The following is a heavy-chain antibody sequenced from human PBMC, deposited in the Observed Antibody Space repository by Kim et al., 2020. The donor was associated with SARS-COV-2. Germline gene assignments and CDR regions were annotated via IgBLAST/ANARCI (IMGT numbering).Heavy chain of an antibody. CDR3: ARSMVRGVKGPFDP. Sequence: SETLSLTCAVYGGSFSGYYWSWIRQPPGKGLEWIGEINHSGSTNYSPSLKSRVTISLYTSKNQFSLKLNSVTAADTAVYYCARSMVRGVKGPFDPWGRGTLVTVSS. D-gene: IGHD3-10*01. J-gene: IGHJ5*02. CDR1: GGSFSGYY. V-gene: IGHV4-34*01. CDR2: INHSGST.